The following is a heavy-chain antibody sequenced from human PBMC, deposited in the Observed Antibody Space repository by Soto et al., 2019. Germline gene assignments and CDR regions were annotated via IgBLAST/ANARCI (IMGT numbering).Heavy chain of an antibody. Sequence: QVQLVESGGGVVQPGRSLRLSCAASGFTFSSYGMHWVRQAPGKGLEWVAVISYDGSNKYYADSVKGRFTISRDNSKNTLYLQMNSLRAEDTAVYYCAKDKQPRGVYYYGMDVWGQGTTVTVSS. CDR2: ISYDGSNK. J-gene: IGHJ6*02. CDR1: GFTFSSYG. CDR3: AKDKQPRGVYYYGMDV. V-gene: IGHV3-30*18. D-gene: IGHD6-13*01.